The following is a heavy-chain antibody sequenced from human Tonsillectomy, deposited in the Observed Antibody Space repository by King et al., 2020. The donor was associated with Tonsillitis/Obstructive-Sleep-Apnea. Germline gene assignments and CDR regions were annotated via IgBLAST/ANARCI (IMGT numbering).Heavy chain of an antibody. V-gene: IGHV4-59*08. CDR3: ARIVVPVESWFDP. Sequence: VQLQESGPGLVKPSETLSLTCTVSGDSISSNYWSWIRQPPGKGLEWIGYIYNSGSTNYNPSVKSRVTISVDTSKNQCSLKLSSVTAADTAVYYCARIVVPVESWFDPWGQGTLVTVSS. CDR2: IYNSGST. J-gene: IGHJ5*02. CDR1: GDSISSNY. D-gene: IGHD2-2*01.